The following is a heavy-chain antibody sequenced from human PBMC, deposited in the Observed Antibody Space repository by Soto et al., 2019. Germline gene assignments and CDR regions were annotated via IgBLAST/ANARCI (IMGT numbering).Heavy chain of an antibody. CDR2: INPNSGGT. CDR1: GYTFTGYY. D-gene: IGHD6-6*01. J-gene: IGHJ6*02. V-gene: IGHV1-2*04. CDR3: ARDSSYSSSSGYYYYGMDV. Sequence: QVQLVQSGAEVKKPGASVKVSCKATGYTFTGYYMHWVRQAPGQALEWMGWINPNSGGTNYAQKFQGWVTMTRDTSISTAYMELSRLRSDDTAVYYCARDSSYSSSSGYYYYGMDVWGQGTTVTVSS.